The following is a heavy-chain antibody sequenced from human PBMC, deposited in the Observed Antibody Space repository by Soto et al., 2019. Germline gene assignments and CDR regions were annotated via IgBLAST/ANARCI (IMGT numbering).Heavy chain of an antibody. CDR3: ARHQAPGYFPFDT. D-gene: IGHD2-15*01. V-gene: IGHV4-61*03. J-gene: IGHJ5*02. CDR1: GGSVTRINYY. Sequence: PSETLSLTCSVSGGSVTRINYYWSWIRQPPGKGLEWIGYIYNSGSTIYNPALKSRVAISLDTSKNHFSLRLTSVTAADTAVYYCARHQAPGYFPFDTWGQGTLVTVSS. CDR2: IYNSGST.